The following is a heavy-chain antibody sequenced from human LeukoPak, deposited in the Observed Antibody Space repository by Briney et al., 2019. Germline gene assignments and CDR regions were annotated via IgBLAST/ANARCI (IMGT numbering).Heavy chain of an antibody. CDR2: IIPIFGTA. J-gene: IGHJ6*02. Sequence: SVKVSCKASGGTFSSYAISWVRQAPGQGLEWMGGIIPIFGTANYAQKFQGRVTITADESTSTAYMELSSLRSEDTAVYYCARDGPSGGWLYYYYGMDVWGQGTTVTVSS. V-gene: IGHV1-69*13. CDR3: ARDGPSGGWLYYYYGMDV. CDR1: GGTFSSYA. D-gene: IGHD6-19*01.